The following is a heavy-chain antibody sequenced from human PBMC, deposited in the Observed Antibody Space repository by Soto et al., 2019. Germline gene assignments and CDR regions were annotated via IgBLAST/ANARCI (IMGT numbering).Heavy chain of an antibody. J-gene: IGHJ6*02. D-gene: IGHD6-13*01. CDR1: GFTFSSYW. Sequence: GGSLRLSCAASGFTFSSYWMSWVRQAPGKGLEWVANIKQDGSEKYYVDSVKGRFTISRDNAKNSLYLQMNSLRAEDTAVYYCATGIAAAGTNYYYYYGMDVWGQGTTVTVS. CDR2: IKQDGSEK. CDR3: ATGIAAAGTNYYYYYGMDV. V-gene: IGHV3-7*01.